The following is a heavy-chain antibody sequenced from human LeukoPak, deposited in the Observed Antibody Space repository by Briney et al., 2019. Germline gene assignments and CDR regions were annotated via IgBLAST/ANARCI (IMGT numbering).Heavy chain of an antibody. CDR3: ARDRGYRSSTSCYRGDAFDI. V-gene: IGHV1-2*02. D-gene: IGHD2-2*01. CDR1: GYTFTGYY. CDR2: INPNSGGT. Sequence: GASVKVSCKASGYTFTGYYMHWVRQAPGQGLEWMGWINPNSGGTNYAQKFQGRVTMTRDTSISTAYMELSRLRSDDTAVYYCARDRGYRSSTSCYRGDAFDIWGQGTMVTVSS. J-gene: IGHJ3*02.